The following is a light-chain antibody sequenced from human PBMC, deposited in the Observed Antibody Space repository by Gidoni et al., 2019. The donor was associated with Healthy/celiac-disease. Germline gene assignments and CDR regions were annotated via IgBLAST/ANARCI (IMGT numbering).Light chain of an antibody. CDR3: CSYAGSSTV. V-gene: IGLV2-23*01. CDR2: EGS. CDR1: SSDVGSYKL. J-gene: IGLJ2*01. Sequence: QSALTQPPSVSGSPGQSITLPCTGTSSDVGSYKLVSWYQQHPGKAPKPMIYEGSKRPSGVSNRFSGSKSGNTASLTISGLQAEDEADYYCCSYAGSSTVFGGGTKLTVL.